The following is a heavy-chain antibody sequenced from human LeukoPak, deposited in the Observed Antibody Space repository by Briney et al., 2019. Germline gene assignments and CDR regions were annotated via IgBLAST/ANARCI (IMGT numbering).Heavy chain of an antibody. D-gene: IGHD6-19*01. Sequence: PGGSLRLSCAASGITFSSYAMSWVRQAPGKGLEWVSTIVGRGGITYYADSVKGRFTISRDNSKNTLYLQLNSLRAEDTAVYYCESPVAGSGNVVYWGQGTLVTVSS. CDR1: GITFSSYA. CDR2: IVGRGGIT. CDR3: ESPVAGSGNVVY. J-gene: IGHJ4*02. V-gene: IGHV3-23*01.